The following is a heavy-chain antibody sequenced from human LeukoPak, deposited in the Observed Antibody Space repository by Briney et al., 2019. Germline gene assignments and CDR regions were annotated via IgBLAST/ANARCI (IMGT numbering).Heavy chain of an antibody. CDR2: VSSSGGST. CDR1: GFTFSSYA. D-gene: IGHD5-18*01. V-gene: IGHV3-23*01. J-gene: IGHJ4*02. CDR3: AKEGRKTGNTYGYEFDS. Sequence: GGSLRLSCAASGFTFSSYAMSWVRQAPGKGLEWVSAVSSSGGSTNYADYVRGQFTISRDNSKNTVYLHMNNLRAEDTAVYYCAKEGRKTGNTYGYEFDSWGQGTLVTVSS.